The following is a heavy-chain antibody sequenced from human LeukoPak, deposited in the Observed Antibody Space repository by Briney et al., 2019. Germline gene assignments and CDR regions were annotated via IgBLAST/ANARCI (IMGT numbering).Heavy chain of an antibody. Sequence: GGSLRLSCAASGFIIDDYAMHWVRQAPGKGLEWVSSISWNSGSIGYADSVKGRFTISRDNAKNSLYLQMNSLRAEDTAVYYCAKEKRWLQLGFDYWGQGTLVTVSS. CDR3: AKEKRWLQLGFDY. CDR1: GFIIDDYA. V-gene: IGHV3-9*01. D-gene: IGHD5-24*01. J-gene: IGHJ4*02. CDR2: ISWNSGSI.